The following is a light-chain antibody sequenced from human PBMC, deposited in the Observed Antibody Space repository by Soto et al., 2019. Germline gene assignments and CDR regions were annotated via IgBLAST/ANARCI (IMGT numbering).Light chain of an antibody. CDR2: GTF. CDR3: QHLNNYPPFT. J-gene: IGKJ3*01. V-gene: IGKV1-9*01. Sequence: IQLTQSPSSLSASVGDRVSITCRASQDIKTYLAWYQQKQGKAPKLLISGTFTLQSGVPSRFNGSGSGTDFTLTISRLQPEDFATFYCQHLNNYPPFTFGPGTKVDLE. CDR1: QDIKTY.